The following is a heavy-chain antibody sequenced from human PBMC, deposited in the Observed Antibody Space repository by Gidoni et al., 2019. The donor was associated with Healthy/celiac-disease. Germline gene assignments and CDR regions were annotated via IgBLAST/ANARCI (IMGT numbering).Heavy chain of an antibody. Sequence: QVQLQESGPGLVKPSQTLSLTCTVSGASISSGSYYWSWIRQPAGKGLEWVGRIYTSGSTNYNPSLKSRVTISVDTSKNQFSLKLSSVTAADTAVYYCARSPSSSSGFVYWGQGTLVTVSS. CDR1: GASISSGSYY. CDR3: ARSPSSSSGFVY. V-gene: IGHV4-61*02. J-gene: IGHJ4*02. CDR2: IYTSGST. D-gene: IGHD6-6*01.